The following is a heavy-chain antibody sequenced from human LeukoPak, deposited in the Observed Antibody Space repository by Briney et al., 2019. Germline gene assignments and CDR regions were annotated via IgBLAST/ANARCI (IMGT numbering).Heavy chain of an antibody. CDR3: ARGPPTDYYDSSGFYYVFDY. Sequence: SETLSLTCAVYGGSFSGYYWSWIRQPPGKGLEWFGEINHRGSTHYNPSLKSRVTISVDTSKNQLSLKLSSVTAADTAVYFSARGPPTDYYDSSGFYYVFDYWGQGTLVTVSS. D-gene: IGHD3-22*01. J-gene: IGHJ4*02. CDR1: GGSFSGYY. V-gene: IGHV4-34*01. CDR2: INHRGST.